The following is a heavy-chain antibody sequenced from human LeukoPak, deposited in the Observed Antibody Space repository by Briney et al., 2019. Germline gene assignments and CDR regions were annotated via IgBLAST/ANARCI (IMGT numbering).Heavy chain of an antibody. D-gene: IGHD4-23*01. CDR3: ARQLLYYMDV. CDR2: ISYDGSNK. J-gene: IGHJ6*03. V-gene: IGHV3-30*19. Sequence: GGSLRLSCVTSRFTFTGYGMHWVRQAPGKGLEWVAVISYDGSNKYYADSVKGRFTISRDNSKNTLYLQMNSLRAEDTAVYYCARQLLYYMDVWGKGTTVTVSS. CDR1: RFTFTGYG.